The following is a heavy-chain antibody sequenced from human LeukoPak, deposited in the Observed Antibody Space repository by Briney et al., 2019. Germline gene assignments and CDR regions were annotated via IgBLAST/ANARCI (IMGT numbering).Heavy chain of an antibody. CDR1: GGSFSGYY. Sequence: SETLSLTCAVYGGSFSGYYWSWIRQPPGKGLEWIGEINHSGSTNYNPSLKSRVTMSVDTSKNQFSLKLSSVTAADTAVYYCARGGRYGSWFDPWGQGTLVTVSS. CDR2: INHSGST. J-gene: IGHJ5*02. CDR3: ARGGRYGSWFDP. V-gene: IGHV4-34*01. D-gene: IGHD2-15*01.